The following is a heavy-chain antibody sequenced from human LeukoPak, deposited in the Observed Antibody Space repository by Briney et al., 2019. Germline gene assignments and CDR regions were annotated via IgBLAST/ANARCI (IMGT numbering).Heavy chain of an antibody. CDR3: ARRGNIAARRGGDY. CDR1: GYTFTSYD. J-gene: IGHJ4*02. Sequence: ASVKVSCKASGYTFTSYDINWVRQATGQGLEWMGWINSNSGNTGYAQKLPGRVTMTRNTSIRAVYRELTSRRCEDTAVCYCARRGNIAARRGGDYWGQGTLVTVSS. CDR2: INSNSGNT. V-gene: IGHV1-8*01. D-gene: IGHD6-6*01.